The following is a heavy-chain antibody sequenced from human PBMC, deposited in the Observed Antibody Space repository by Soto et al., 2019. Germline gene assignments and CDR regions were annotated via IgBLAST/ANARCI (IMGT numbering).Heavy chain of an antibody. D-gene: IGHD3-22*01. CDR1: GGSIRSGDYY. CDR3: ARDYYDSSGFDY. Sequence: PSETLSLTCPVSGGSIRSGDYYWSWIRQPPGKGLEWIGYIYYSGSTYYNPSLKSRVTISVDTSKNQFSPKLSSVTAADPAGYYCARDYYDSSGFDYWGQGTLVTVSS. V-gene: IGHV4-30-4*01. J-gene: IGHJ4*02. CDR2: IYYSGST.